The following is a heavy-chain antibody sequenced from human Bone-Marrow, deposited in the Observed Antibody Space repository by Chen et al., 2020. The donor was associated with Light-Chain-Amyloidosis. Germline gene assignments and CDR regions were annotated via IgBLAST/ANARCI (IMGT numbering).Heavy chain of an antibody. Sequence: EVQLVESGGGLLQRGGSLRLSCAASGFAFSSYAMSWVRQAPGKGLGWVSTIRGSGASRYYGDAVKCRFTISRDNCKSALFVQMNSRGAEDTAVYYCAKDISYDDILPGYPADAFDIWGQGTMVTVSS. V-gene: IGHV3-23*04. D-gene: IGHD3-9*01. CDR3: AKDISYDDILPGYPADAFDI. CDR2: IRGSGASR. J-gene: IGHJ3*02. CDR1: GFAFSSYA.